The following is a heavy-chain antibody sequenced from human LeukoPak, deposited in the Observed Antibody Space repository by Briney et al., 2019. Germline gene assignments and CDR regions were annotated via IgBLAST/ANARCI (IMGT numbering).Heavy chain of an antibody. Sequence: GGSLRLSFAASGFTFSDYNMNWVRQSPGKGLEWVSGISWNSGSIGYADSVKGRFTISRDNAKNSLYLQMNSLRAEDTALYYCAKDLNGILAGTQIFDYWGQGTLVTVSS. CDR1: GFTFSDYN. D-gene: IGHD6-19*01. CDR3: AKDLNGILAGTQIFDY. CDR2: ISWNSGSI. V-gene: IGHV3-9*01. J-gene: IGHJ4*02.